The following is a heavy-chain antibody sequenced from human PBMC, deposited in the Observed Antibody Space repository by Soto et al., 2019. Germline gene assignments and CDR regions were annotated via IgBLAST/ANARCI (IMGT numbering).Heavy chain of an antibody. Sequence: EVQLVESGGGLVQPGGSLRLSCAASGFTFSSYWMHWVRQAPGKGLVWVSRINSDGSSTSYADSVKGRFTISRDNAKNTLYLKMNSLRAEDTAVYYCARISAVTDAFDIWGQGTMVTVSS. D-gene: IGHD4-17*01. CDR1: GFTFSSYW. CDR2: INSDGSST. CDR3: ARISAVTDAFDI. J-gene: IGHJ3*02. V-gene: IGHV3-74*01.